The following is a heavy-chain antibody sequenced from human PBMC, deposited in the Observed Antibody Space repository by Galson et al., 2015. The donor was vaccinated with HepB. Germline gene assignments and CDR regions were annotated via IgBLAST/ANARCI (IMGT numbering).Heavy chain of an antibody. D-gene: IGHD6-19*01. J-gene: IGHJ2*01. V-gene: IGHV3-48*01. CDR2: ISTRSSNI. Sequence: SLRLSCAASGFTFSIYNMNWVRQAPGKGLEWISYISTRSSNIYYADSVKGRFTISRDNAKNSLYLQMNSLRAEDTAVYYCAKDRRGRGQWLVLWYFDLWGRGTLVTVSS. CDR3: AKDRRGRGQWLVLWYFDL. CDR1: GFTFSIYN.